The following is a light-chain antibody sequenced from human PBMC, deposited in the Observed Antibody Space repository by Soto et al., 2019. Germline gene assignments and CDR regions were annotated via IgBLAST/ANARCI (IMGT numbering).Light chain of an antibody. V-gene: IGKV2-24*01. J-gene: IGKJ2*01. CDR2: KIS. CDR1: QSLVHHDGNTY. CDR3: MQATQFPHPT. Sequence: DIVMTQTPLSSPVTLGQPASISCRSSQSLVHHDGNTYLSWLQQRPGQPPRLLIYKISKRFSGVPDRFSGSGAGTDFTLKISRVEAEDVGVYYCMQATQFPHPTFGQGTKLEIK.